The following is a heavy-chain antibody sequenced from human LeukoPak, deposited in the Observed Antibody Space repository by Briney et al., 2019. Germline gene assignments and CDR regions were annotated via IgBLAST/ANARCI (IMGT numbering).Heavy chain of an antibody. CDR3: ARGEGYYYYYMDV. CDR2: INHSGST. V-gene: IGHV4-34*01. J-gene: IGHJ6*03. Sequence: SETLSLTCAVYGGSFSGYYWSWIRQPPRKGLEWIGEINHSGSTNYNPSLKSRVTISVDTSKNQFSLKLSSVTAADTAVYYCARGEGYYYYYMDVWGKGTTVTVSS. CDR1: GGSFSGYY.